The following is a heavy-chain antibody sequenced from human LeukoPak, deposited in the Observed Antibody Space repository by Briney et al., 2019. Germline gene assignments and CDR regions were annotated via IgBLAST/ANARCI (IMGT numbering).Heavy chain of an antibody. CDR1: GGSISGYY. Sequence: SETLTLTCTVSGGSISGYYWSWIRQPPGKGLEWIGYIYYSGSTNYNPSLKSRVTISVDTSKNQFSLKLSSVTAADTAVYYCARESYYYDSSRFDPWGQGTLVTVSS. CDR2: IYYSGST. CDR3: ARESYYYDSSRFDP. D-gene: IGHD3-22*01. V-gene: IGHV4-59*01. J-gene: IGHJ5*02.